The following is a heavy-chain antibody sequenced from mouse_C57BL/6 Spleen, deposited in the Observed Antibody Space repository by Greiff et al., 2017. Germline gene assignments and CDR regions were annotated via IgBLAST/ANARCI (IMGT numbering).Heavy chain of an antibody. CDR3: ARNEIYDGYCGYFYY. J-gene: IGHJ2*01. CDR2: INPSSGYT. Sequence: VQLQESGAELARPGASVKMSCKASGYTFTSYSMHWVKQRPGQGLEWIGYINPSSGYTKYNQKFKDKATLTADKSSSTAYMQLSSLTSEDSSVYYCARNEIYDGYCGYFYYWCQGTTLSFAS. V-gene: IGHV1-4*01. D-gene: IGHD2-3*01. CDR1: GYTFTSYS.